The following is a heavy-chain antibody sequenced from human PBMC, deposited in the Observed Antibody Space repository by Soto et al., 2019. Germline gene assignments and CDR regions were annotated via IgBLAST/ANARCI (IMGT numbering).Heavy chain of an antibody. CDR3: AKRGVIAVAPPSPLLHLYFDY. J-gene: IGHJ4*02. CDR1: GFTFSSYA. V-gene: IGHV3-23*01. CDR2: ISGSGGST. D-gene: IGHD6-19*01. Sequence: GGSLRLSCAASGFTFSSYAMSWVRQAPGKGLEWVSAISGSGGSTYYADSVKGRFTISRDNSKNTLYLQMNSLRAEDTAVYYCAKRGVIAVAPPSPLLHLYFDYWGQGPLVTVSS.